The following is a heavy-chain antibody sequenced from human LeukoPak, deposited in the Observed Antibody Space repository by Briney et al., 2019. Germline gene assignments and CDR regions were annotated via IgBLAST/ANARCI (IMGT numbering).Heavy chain of an antibody. CDR3: TGRMVRGVILTDY. CDR1: GFTFSNAW. CDR2: IKSKTDGGTT. V-gene: IGHV3-15*01. J-gene: IGHJ4*02. Sequence: GGSLRLSCAASGFTFSNAWMSWVRQAPGKGLEWVGRIKSKTDGGTTDYAAPVKGRFTISRDDSKNTLYLQMNSLKTEDTAVYYCTGRMVRGVILTDYWGQGTLVTVSS. D-gene: IGHD3-10*01.